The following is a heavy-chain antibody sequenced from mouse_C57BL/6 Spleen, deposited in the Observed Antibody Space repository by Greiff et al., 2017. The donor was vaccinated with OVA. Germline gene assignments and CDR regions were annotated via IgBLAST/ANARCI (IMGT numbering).Heavy chain of an antibody. CDR2: IYPGDGDT. CDR3: ARGGYYYGSSYAMDY. CDR1: LPAVISSR. Sequence: QVQLQQAGRELVKPGASVKISCKASLPAVISSRMNWVKQRPGKGLEWIGRIYPGDGDTNYNGKFKGKATLTADKSSSTAYMQLSSLTSEDSAVYFCARGGYYYGSSYAMDYWGQGTSVTVSS. D-gene: IGHD1-1*01. J-gene: IGHJ4*01. V-gene: IGHV1-82*01.